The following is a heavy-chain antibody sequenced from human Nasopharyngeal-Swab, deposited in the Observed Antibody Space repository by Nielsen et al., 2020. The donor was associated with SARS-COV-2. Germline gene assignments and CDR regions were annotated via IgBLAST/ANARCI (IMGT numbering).Heavy chain of an antibody. J-gene: IGHJ5*01. Sequence: ASVKVSCKASGDTFTSYGFGWVRQAPGQGLEWMGWISANNGDTDYAQKFRDRITMTTDTSTTTVHMELRGLKSDDTAVYHCARCITNTWSKGWFDFWGHGTLVTVSS. CDR1: GDTFTSYG. CDR2: ISANNGDT. D-gene: IGHD2-8*01. CDR3: ARCITNTWSKGWFDF. V-gene: IGHV1-18*01.